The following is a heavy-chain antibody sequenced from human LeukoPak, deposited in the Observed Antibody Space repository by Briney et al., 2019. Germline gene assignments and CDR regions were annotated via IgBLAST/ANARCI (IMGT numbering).Heavy chain of an antibody. Sequence: PGGSLRLSCAASGFTISNYWMHWVRQAPGKGLVWVSRINSDGSSTTYADSVKGRFTISRDNAKNTLYLQMNSLRAEDTAVYYCAELGITMIGGVWGKGTTVTISS. CDR3: AELGITMIGGV. V-gene: IGHV3-74*01. CDR2: INSDGSST. J-gene: IGHJ6*04. D-gene: IGHD3-10*02. CDR1: GFTISNYW.